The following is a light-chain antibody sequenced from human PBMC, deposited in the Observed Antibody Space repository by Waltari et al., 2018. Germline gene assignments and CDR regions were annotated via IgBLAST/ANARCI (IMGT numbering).Light chain of an antibody. J-gene: IGKJ1*01. Sequence: EFVLTQSPGTLSLSPGERATLSCRASQSVSSSYLAWYQQKPGQAPRLLIYGASSRATGIPDRVSGSGSGTDFTLTISRLEPEDFAVYYCQQYGSSQWTFGQGTKVEIK. CDR1: QSVSSSY. V-gene: IGKV3-20*01. CDR2: GAS. CDR3: QQYGSSQWT.